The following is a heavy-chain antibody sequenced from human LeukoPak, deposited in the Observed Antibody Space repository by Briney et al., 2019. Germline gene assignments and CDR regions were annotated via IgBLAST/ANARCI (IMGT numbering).Heavy chain of an antibody. J-gene: IGHJ6*03. Sequence: GGSLRLSCAASGFTFTTYSLTWVRQAPGKGLEWVSVIYSGGSTYYADSVKGRFTISRDNSKNTLYLQMNSLRAEDTAVYYCARGRTDGNQYYYYMDVWGKGTTVTISS. CDR2: IYSGGST. CDR3: ARGRTDGNQYYYYMDV. D-gene: IGHD1-1*01. V-gene: IGHV3-53*01. CDR1: GFTFTTYS.